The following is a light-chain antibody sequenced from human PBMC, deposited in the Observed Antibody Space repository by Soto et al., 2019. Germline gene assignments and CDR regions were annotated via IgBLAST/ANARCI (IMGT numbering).Light chain of an antibody. CDR2: TAS. CDR1: LGISSA. J-gene: IGKJ5*01. CDR3: QQLSYYPRGT. V-gene: IGKV1-9*01. Sequence: IQLTQSPSSLSASVGDRVTMTCRASLGISSAVAWYQQKPGKAPKLLVYTASTLQSGVPSRFSGSGSGTHFTLTLSSLRPQHFATYSCQQLSYYPRGTFGQGTRLEV.